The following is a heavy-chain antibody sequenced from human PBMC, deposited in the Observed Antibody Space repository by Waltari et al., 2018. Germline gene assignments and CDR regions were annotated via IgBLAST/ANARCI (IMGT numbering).Heavy chain of an antibody. J-gene: IGHJ4*02. Sequence: EVQLVESGGGLVQPGGSLRLSCAASGFTVQNYWMSWVRHSPGEGLGWVANMKQDGSDKYYVYSVRGRFTISRDNAKNSLYLQMSSLRAEDTAVYYCAGEPIAEWLPLDYWGQGTLVTVSS. D-gene: IGHD3-3*01. CDR3: AGEPIAEWLPLDY. CDR2: MKQDGSDK. CDR1: GFTVQNYW. V-gene: IGHV3-7*03.